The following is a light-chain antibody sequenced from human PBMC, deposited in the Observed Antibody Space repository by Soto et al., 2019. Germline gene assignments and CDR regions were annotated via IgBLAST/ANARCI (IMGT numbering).Light chain of an antibody. CDR3: MQALQTPRT. J-gene: IGKJ1*01. Sequence: DSVMTQSPLSLPVTPGEPASISCRSSQSLLHSNGNNYLEWYLQKPGQSPQLVIYLGSSRASGVPDRFSGSGSGTDFTLKIRRVEAEDVGVYYCMQALQTPRTFGQGTKVEIK. CDR2: LGS. CDR1: QSLLHSNGNNY. V-gene: IGKV2-28*01.